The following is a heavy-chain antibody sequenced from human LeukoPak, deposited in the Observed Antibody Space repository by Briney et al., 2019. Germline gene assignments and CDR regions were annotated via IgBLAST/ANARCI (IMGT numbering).Heavy chain of an antibody. D-gene: IGHD6-19*01. V-gene: IGHV4-59*08. Sequence: PSETLSLTCTVSGGSISSYYWSWIRQPPGKGLEWIGYIYYSGSTNYNPSLKSRVTISVDTSKNQFSLKLSSVTAADTAVYYCARLVAVAGLSPDYWGQGTLVTVSS. CDR1: GGSISSYY. J-gene: IGHJ4*02. CDR3: ARLVAVAGLSPDY. CDR2: IYYSGST.